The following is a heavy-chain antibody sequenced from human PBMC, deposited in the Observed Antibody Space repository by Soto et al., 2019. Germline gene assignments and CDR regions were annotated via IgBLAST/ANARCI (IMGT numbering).Heavy chain of an antibody. D-gene: IGHD6-6*01. CDR3: AKGGSFDI. V-gene: IGHV3-9*01. CDR1: GFIFGDYA. J-gene: IGHJ4*02. Sequence: QLVESGGGLVQPGRSLRLSCAASGFIFGDYAMNWVRQVPGKGLEWVSGISWSSERIEYADSVKGRFTVSRDNAKNSLYLQMNSLKSEDTAVYYCAKGGSFDIWGQGTPVTVSS. CDR2: ISWSSERI.